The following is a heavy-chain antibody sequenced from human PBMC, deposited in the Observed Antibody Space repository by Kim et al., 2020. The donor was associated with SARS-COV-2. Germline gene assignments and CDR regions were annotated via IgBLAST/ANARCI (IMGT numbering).Heavy chain of an antibody. Sequence: VKGRFTISRDNSKNTLYLQMNSLRAEDTAVYYCATNPGSTSCYWMDPCDYWGQGTLVTVSS. CDR3: ATNPGSTSCYWMDPCDY. D-gene: IGHD2-2*01. V-gene: IGHV3-23*01. J-gene: IGHJ4*02.